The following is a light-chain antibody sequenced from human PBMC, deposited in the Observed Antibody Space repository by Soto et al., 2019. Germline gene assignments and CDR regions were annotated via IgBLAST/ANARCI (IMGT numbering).Light chain of an antibody. CDR2: DAS. J-gene: IGKJ5*01. Sequence: TQYPATLSVSPGERATLSCRASQDISSSLAWYQKKHGKAPRLLIYDASNRATGIPARFSGSGYGTDLTLTISSIQTEDFAVYYCQQRSNWPITFGQGTRLEIK. CDR3: QQRSNWPIT. CDR1: QDISSS. V-gene: IGKV3D-11*01.